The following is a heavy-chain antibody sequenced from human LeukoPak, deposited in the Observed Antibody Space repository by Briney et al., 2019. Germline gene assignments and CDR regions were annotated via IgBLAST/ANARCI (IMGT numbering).Heavy chain of an antibody. CDR3: ARDQEGFDY. Sequence: DSVKVSCKASGYTFTSYYMHWVRQAPGQGLEWMGMIYPRDGSTSYAQKFQGRVTVTRDTSTSTVHMELSGLRSEDTAVYYCARDQEGFDYWGQGTLVTVSS. V-gene: IGHV1-46*01. CDR1: GYTFTSYY. CDR2: IYPRDGST. J-gene: IGHJ4*02.